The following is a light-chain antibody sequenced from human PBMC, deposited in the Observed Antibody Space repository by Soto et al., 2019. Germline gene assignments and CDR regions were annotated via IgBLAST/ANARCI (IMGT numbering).Light chain of an antibody. V-gene: IGLV2-14*01. CDR1: SSDVGGYNY. Sequence: QSALTQPASVSGSPGQSITISCTGTSSDVGGYNYVSWYQQHPGKAPNLMIYEVSNRPSGVSNRFSGSKSGNTASLTSSGLQDEDEADYYCSSYTSSSTYVFGTGTKVTVL. J-gene: IGLJ1*01. CDR2: EVS. CDR3: SSYTSSSTYV.